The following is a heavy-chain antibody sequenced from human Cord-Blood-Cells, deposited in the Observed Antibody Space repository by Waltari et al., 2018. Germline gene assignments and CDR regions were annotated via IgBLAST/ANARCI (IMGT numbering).Heavy chain of an antibody. V-gene: IGHV3-23*01. J-gene: IGHJ5*02. CDR2: ISVSGGST. D-gene: IGHD3-3*01. CDR1: GFTFSSYA. CDR3: AKLAIFGVVHSNWFDP. Sequence: EVQLLESGGGLVQPGGSLRLSCADSGFTFSSYAMSWVRQAPGKGLEWVSAISVSGGSTYYADSVKGRFTISRDNSKNTLYLQMNSLRAEDTAVYYCAKLAIFGVVHSNWFDPWGQGTLVTVSS.